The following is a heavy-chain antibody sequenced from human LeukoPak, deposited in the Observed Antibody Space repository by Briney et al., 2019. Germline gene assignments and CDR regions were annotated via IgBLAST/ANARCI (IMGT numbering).Heavy chain of an antibody. CDR3: ARDPYSGSYGNNYYYYMDV. CDR1: GFTFSSYW. Sequence: GGSLRLSCAASGFTFSSYWMSWVRQAPGKGLEWVANIKQDGSEEYYVDSVKGRFTISRDNAKNSLYLQMNSLRAEDTAVYYCARDPYSGSYGNNYYYYMDVWGKGTTVTISS. D-gene: IGHD5-12*01. J-gene: IGHJ6*03. V-gene: IGHV3-7*01. CDR2: IKQDGSEE.